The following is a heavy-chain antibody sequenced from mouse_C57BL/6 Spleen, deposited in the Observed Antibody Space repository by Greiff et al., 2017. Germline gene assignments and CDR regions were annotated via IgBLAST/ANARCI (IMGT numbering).Heavy chain of an antibody. D-gene: IGHD1-1*01. CDR2: IYPGSGST. V-gene: IGHV1-55*01. J-gene: IGHJ4*01. CDR3: ARLYYGVSHYAMDY. CDR1: GYTFTSYW. Sequence: QVQLQQPGAELVKPGASVKMSCKASGYTFTSYWITWVKQRPGQGLEWIGDIYPGSGSTNYNEKFKSKATLTVDTSYSTAYMQLSSLTSEDSAVYFCARLYYGVSHYAMDYWGQGTSVTVSS.